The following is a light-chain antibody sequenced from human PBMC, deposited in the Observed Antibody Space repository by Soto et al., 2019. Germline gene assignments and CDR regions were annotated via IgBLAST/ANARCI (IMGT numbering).Light chain of an antibody. Sequence: QSALTQPASVSGSPGQSITISCTGTSSVVGNYNYVSWYQQHPGKAPKLMIYDVSNRPSGVSNRFSGSKSGNTASLTISGLQAEDEADYYCSSFTTSSTYVFGTGTKVTVL. CDR1: SSVVGNYNY. CDR2: DVS. CDR3: SSFTTSSTYV. J-gene: IGLJ1*01. V-gene: IGLV2-14*01.